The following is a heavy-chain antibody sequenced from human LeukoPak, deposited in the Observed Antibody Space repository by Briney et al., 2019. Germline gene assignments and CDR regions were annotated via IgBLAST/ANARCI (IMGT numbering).Heavy chain of an antibody. Sequence: SETLSLTCAVYGGSFSGYYWSWIRQPPGKGLEWIGEINHSGSTNYNPSLKSRVTISVDTSKNQFSLKLSSVTAADTAVYYCARGSTDGYCSGGSCYSTSNWFDPWDQGTLVTVSS. J-gene: IGHJ5*02. D-gene: IGHD2-15*01. CDR2: INHSGST. CDR1: GGSFSGYY. V-gene: IGHV4-34*01. CDR3: ARGSTDGYCSGGSCYSTSNWFDP.